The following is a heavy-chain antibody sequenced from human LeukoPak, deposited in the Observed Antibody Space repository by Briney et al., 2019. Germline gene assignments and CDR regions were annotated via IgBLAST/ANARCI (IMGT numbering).Heavy chain of an antibody. CDR1: GYTLTELS. CDR3: ASDGIAVDRGIGYFDY. V-gene: IGHV3-33*01. CDR2: IWYDGSNK. Sequence: SCKVSGYTLTELSMHWVRQAPGKGLEWVAVIWYDGSNKYYADSVKGRFTISRDNSENTLYLQMNSLRAEDTALYYCASDGIAVDRGIGYFDYWGQGTLVTVSS. D-gene: IGHD6-13*01. J-gene: IGHJ4*02.